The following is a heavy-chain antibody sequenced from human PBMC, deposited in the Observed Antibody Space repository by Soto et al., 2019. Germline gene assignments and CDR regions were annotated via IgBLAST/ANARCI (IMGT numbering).Heavy chain of an antibody. V-gene: IGHV4-30-4*01. CDR2: IYYSGST. CDR1: GGSISSGDYY. J-gene: IGHJ4*02. CDR3: ARTENWNSEFYFDY. D-gene: IGHD1-7*01. Sequence: KTSETLSLTCTVSGGSISSGDYYWSWIRQPPGKGLEWIGYIYYSGSTYYNPSLKSRVTISVDTSKNQFSLKLSSVTAADTAVYYCARTENWNSEFYFDYWGQGTLVTVSS.